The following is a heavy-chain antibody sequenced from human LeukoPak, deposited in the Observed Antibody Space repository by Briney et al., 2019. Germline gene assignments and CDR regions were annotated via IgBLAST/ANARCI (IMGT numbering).Heavy chain of an antibody. CDR3: AKTSRDGYNKYYFDY. D-gene: IGHD5-24*01. V-gene: IGHV3-23*01. Sequence: GGSLRLSCAASGFTFSSYAMSWVRQAPGKGLEWVSAISGSGGSTYYADSVKGRFTISRDNSKNTLYLQMNSLRAEDMAVYYCAKTSRDGYNKYYFDYWGQGTLVTVSS. J-gene: IGHJ4*02. CDR1: GFTFSSYA. CDR2: ISGSGGST.